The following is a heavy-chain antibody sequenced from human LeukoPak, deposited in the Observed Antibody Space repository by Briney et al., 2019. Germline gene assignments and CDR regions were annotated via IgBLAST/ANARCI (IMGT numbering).Heavy chain of an antibody. J-gene: IGHJ4*02. D-gene: IGHD6-19*01. CDR1: GDIVSSINAA. CDR2: AYYRSKWYY. V-gene: IGHV6-1*01. CDR3: ARDRRAGYSSGYFDY. Sequence: SQTLSLTCAISGDIVSSINAAWNWMRQSPSRGLEWLGRAYYRSKWYYDFAESVKSRITINPDTSKNQFSLQLDSVTPEDAAVYYCARDRRAGYSSGYFDYWGQGTLVTVSS.